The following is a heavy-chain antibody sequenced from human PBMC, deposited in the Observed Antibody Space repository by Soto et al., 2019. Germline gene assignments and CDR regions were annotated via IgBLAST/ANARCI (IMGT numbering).Heavy chain of an antibody. Sequence: SETLSLTCTVSGGSVGHVNYYWSWIRQPPGKGLEWIGYTYSSGRTTYSPSLEGRVTISVDTSKNQFSLKVSSVTAADTAIYYCAGSYFENWIDPWGQGTLVTVSS. V-gene: IGHV4-61*01. CDR2: TYSSGRT. CDR3: AGSYFENWIDP. J-gene: IGHJ5*02. CDR1: GGSVGHVNYY. D-gene: IGHD3-10*01.